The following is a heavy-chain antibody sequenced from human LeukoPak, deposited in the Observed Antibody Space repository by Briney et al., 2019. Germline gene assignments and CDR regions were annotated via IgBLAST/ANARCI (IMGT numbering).Heavy chain of an antibody. D-gene: IGHD5-12*01. J-gene: IGHJ5*02. Sequence: PSETLSLTCAVYGGSFSGYYWSWIRQPPGKGLEWIGEINHSGSTNYNPSLKSRVTISVDTSKNQFSLKLSSVTAADTAVYYCARAGTKATSRRFRPGAQQRSNNWFDPWGQGTLVTVSS. CDR1: GGSFSGYY. CDR2: INHSGST. CDR3: ARAGTKATSRRFRPGAQQRSNNWFDP. V-gene: IGHV4-34*01.